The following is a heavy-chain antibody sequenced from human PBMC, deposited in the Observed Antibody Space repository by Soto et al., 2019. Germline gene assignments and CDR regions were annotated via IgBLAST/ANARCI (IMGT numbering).Heavy chain of an antibody. CDR2: IKSKTDGGTT. J-gene: IGHJ4*02. D-gene: IGHD3-3*01. V-gene: IGHV3-15*01. CDR1: GFTFSNAW. CDR3: TATKYDFWSGYTGFFRVRDY. Sequence: GGSLRLSCAASGFTFSNAWMSWVRQAPGKGLEWVGRIKSKTDGGTTDYAAPVKGRFTISRDDSKNTLYLQMNSLKTEDTAVYYCTATKYDFWSGYTGFFRVRDYWGQGTLVTVSS.